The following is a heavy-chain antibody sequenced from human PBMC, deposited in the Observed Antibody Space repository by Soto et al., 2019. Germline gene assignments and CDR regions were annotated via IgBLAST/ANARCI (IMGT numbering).Heavy chain of an antibody. Sequence: GGSLRLSCAASGFTFSSYAMSWVRQAPGKGLEWVSAISGSGGSTYYADSVKGRFTISRDNSKNTLYLQMNSLRAEDTAVYYCAKDRTKIFGVVIPRSYYYYYYGMDVWGQGTTVTVSS. CDR1: GFTFSSYA. CDR3: AKDRTKIFGVVIPRSYYYYYYGMDV. V-gene: IGHV3-23*01. CDR2: ISGSGGST. D-gene: IGHD3-3*01. J-gene: IGHJ6*02.